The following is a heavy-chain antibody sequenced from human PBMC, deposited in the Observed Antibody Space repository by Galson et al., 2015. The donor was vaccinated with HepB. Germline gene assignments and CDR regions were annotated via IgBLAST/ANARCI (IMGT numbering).Heavy chain of an antibody. J-gene: IGHJ5*02. CDR1: GFTFSSYA. D-gene: IGHD6-19*01. V-gene: IGHV3-23*01. Sequence: SLRLSCAASGFTFSSYAMSWVRQAPGKGLEWVSAISGSGGSTYYADSVKGRFTISRDNSKNTLYLQMNSLRAEDTAVYYCAKVEQWLDWFDPWGQGTLVTVSS. CDR2: ISGSGGST. CDR3: AKVEQWLDWFDP.